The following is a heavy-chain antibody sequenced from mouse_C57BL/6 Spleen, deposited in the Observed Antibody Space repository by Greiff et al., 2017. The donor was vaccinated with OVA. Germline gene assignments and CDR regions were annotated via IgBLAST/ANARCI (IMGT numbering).Heavy chain of an antibody. CDR1: GYSITSGYY. CDR3: ARENFYYYGSSPFAY. V-gene: IGHV3-6*01. J-gene: IGHJ3*01. Sequence: EESGPGLVKPSQSLSLTCSVTGYSITSGYYWNWIRQFPGNKLEWMGYISYDGSNNYNPSLKNRISITRDTSKNQFFLKLNSVTTEDTATYYCARENFYYYGSSPFAYWGQGTLVTVSA. CDR2: ISYDGSN. D-gene: IGHD1-1*01.